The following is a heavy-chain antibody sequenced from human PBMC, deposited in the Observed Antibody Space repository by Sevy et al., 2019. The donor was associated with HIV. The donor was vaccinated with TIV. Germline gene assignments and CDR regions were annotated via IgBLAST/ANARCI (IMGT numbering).Heavy chain of an antibody. CDR1: GFTFNNYA. CDR2: FTAGGGGST. CDR3: AKGTIGIVVIHES. J-gene: IGHJ4*02. V-gene: IGHV3-23*01. D-gene: IGHD3-3*01. Sequence: GGSLRLSCAASGFTFNNYAMRWVRQTPGKGLEWVSSFTAGGGGSTYYADSVNGRFTISRDNSKNTLYLQMDSLRGEDTAVYYCAKGTIGIVVIHESWGQGTLVAVSS.